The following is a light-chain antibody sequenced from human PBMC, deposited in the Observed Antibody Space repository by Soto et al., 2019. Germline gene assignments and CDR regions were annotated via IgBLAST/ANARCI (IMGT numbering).Light chain of an antibody. CDR3: QQAYSAPIT. CDR2: MSS. Sequence: DIQITQSPSTLSASVGDRVTITCRASQSISSWLAWYQQKPGKAPNLLIYMSSSLQSGVPSRFSGSGSGTDFTLTISSLQPEDFASYYCQQAYSAPITFGQGTRLEIK. CDR1: QSISSW. J-gene: IGKJ5*01. V-gene: IGKV1-5*01.